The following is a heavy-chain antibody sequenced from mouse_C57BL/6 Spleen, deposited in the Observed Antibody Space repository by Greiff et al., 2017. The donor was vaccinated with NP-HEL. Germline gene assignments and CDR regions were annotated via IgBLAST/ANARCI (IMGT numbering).Heavy chain of an antibody. D-gene: IGHD1-1*01. V-gene: IGHV3-6*01. Sequence: EVQLQESGPGLVKPSQSLSLTCSVTGYSITSGYYWNWIRQFPGNKLEWMGYISYDGSNNYNPSLKNRISITRDTSKNQFFLKLNSVTTEDTATYYCARSGDYYGSSPYAMDYWGQGTSVTVSS. CDR3: ARSGDYYGSSPYAMDY. CDR1: GYSITSGYY. J-gene: IGHJ4*01. CDR2: ISYDGSN.